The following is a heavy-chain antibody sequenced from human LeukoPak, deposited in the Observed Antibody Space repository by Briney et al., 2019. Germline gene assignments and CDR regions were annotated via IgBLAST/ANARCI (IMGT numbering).Heavy chain of an antibody. D-gene: IGHD3-10*01. CDR1: GGSISSSSYY. CDR2: IYYSGST. V-gene: IGHV4-39*01. Sequence: SETLSLTCTVSGGSISSSSYYWGWIRQPPGKGLEWIGSIYYSGSTYYNPSLKSRVTISVDTSKNQFSLKLSSVTAADTAVYYCARQRKRYYGSGSYFGYNWFDPWGQGTLVTVSS. CDR3: ARQRKRYYGSGSYFGYNWFDP. J-gene: IGHJ5*02.